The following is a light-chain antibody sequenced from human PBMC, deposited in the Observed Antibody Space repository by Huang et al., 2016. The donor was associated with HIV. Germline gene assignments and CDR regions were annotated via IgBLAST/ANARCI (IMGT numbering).Light chain of an antibody. CDR1: QSVLNRSNNKKY. CDR3: QQYFNTPPT. Sequence: DIVMTQSPDSLAVSLGERATIKCKSSQSVLNRSNNKKYLAWYQKKPGQAPKLVIYWASTRESGVPGRFSGSGSETDFTLTNRSLQAEDGAVYYCQQYFNTPPTFGQGTKVEIK. V-gene: IGKV4-1*01. CDR2: WAS. J-gene: IGKJ1*01.